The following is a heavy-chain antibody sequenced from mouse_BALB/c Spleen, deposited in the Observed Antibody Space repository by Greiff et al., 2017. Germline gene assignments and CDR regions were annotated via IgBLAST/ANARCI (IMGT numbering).Heavy chain of an antibody. Sequence: EVQLVESGGGLVKPGGSLKLSCAASGFTFSSYAMSWVRQTPEKRLEWVASISSGGSTYYPDSVKGRFTISRDNARNILYLQMSSLRSEDTAMYYCARGPYGSPSWFAYWGQGTLVTVSA. CDR1: GFTFSSYA. D-gene: IGHD1-1*01. V-gene: IGHV5-6-5*01. CDR3: ARGPYGSPSWFAY. CDR2: ISSGGST. J-gene: IGHJ3*01.